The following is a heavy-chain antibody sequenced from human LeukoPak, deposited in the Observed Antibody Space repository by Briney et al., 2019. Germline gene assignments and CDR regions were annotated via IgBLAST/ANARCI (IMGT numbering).Heavy chain of an antibody. CDR2: IYYSGST. CDR3: AREGVSYYDRSGYHY. J-gene: IGHJ4*02. Sequence: SETLSLTCTVSGGSISSYYWSWIRQPPGKGLEWIGYIYYSGSTNYNPSLNSRVTISADTSKNQFSLKLNSVTAADTAVYYCAREGVSYYDRSGYHYWGQGTLVTVSS. CDR1: GGSISSYY. D-gene: IGHD3-22*01. V-gene: IGHV4-59*01.